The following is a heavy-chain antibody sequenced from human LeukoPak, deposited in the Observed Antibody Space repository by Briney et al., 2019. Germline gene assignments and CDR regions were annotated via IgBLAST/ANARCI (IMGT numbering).Heavy chain of an antibody. CDR2: IYSGGST. D-gene: IGHD2-2*01. J-gene: IGHJ4*02. CDR3: ARLSCSSTSCSTYDY. V-gene: IGHV3-66*04. CDR1: GFTFRNAW. Sequence: PGGSLRLSCAASGFTFRNAWMSWVRQAPGKGLEWVSVIYSGGSTYYADSVKGRFTISRDNSKNTLYLQMNSLRAEDTAVYYCARLSCSSTSCSTYDYWGQGTLVTVSS.